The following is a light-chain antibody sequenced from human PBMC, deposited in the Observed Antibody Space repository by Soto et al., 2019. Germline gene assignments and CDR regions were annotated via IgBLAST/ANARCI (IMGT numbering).Light chain of an antibody. CDR2: DAS. CDR1: PSVANF. V-gene: IGKV3-11*01. J-gene: IGKJ1*01. Sequence: EIVLTHSPATLSLSPWERATLSCRASPSVANFVAWYQQKPGQAPRLLIYDASNRATGIPARFSGSGSGTDFTLTISSLEPEDFAVYYCQQRSNWPRTFGQGTKVDIK. CDR3: QQRSNWPRT.